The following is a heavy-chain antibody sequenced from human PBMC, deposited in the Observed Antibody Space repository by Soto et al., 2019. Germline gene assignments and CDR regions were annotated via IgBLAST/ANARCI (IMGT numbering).Heavy chain of an antibody. J-gene: IGHJ5*02. CDR2: INHSGST. CDR1: GGSFSGYY. Sequence: QVQLQQWGAGLLKPSETLSLTCAVYGGSFSGYYWSWIRQPPGKGLEWIGEINHSGSTNYNPPLKSRVTISVDTSKNQFSLKLSSVTAADTAVYYCARVGSSSWYNWFDPWGQGTLVTVSS. CDR3: ARVGSSSWYNWFDP. D-gene: IGHD6-13*01. V-gene: IGHV4-34*01.